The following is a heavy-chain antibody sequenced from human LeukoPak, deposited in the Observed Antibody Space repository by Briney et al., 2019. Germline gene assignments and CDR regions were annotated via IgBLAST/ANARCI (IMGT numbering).Heavy chain of an antibody. CDR2: INHRGTN. CDR3: ARRGPIAAAGNYATGYFQH. D-gene: IGHD6-13*01. J-gene: IGHJ1*01. V-gene: IGHV4-34*01. CDR1: GGSFSGYY. Sequence: SETLSLICAVYGGSFSGYYWRWIRQPPGKGREWIGEINHRGTNNYHPSLKSRVTISVNTSKNQFSLKLSSVTAADTAVYSCARRGPIAAAGNYATGYFQHWGQGTLVTVSS.